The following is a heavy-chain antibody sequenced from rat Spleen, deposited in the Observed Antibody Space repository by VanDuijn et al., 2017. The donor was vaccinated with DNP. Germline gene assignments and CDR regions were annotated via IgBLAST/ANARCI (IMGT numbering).Heavy chain of an antibody. Sequence: EVQLVESGGGLVQPGVSMKLSCAASGFTFSNYYMTWVRQAPTKGLEWVASIPTGGGNTYYRDSVKGRFTISRDNTKSTQYLQMDSLRSEDTATYYCARQRGDYFDYWGQGVMVTVSS. D-gene: IGHD4-1*01. V-gene: IGHV5-25*01. CDR1: GFTFSNYY. CDR2: IPTGGGNT. CDR3: ARQRGDYFDY. J-gene: IGHJ2*01.